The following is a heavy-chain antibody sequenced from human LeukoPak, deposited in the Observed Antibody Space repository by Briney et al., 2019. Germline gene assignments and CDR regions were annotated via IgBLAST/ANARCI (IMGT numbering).Heavy chain of an antibody. CDR1: GFTFSSHT. J-gene: IGHJ4*02. CDR2: ISSSSDYI. CDR3: AREDASGLDY. D-gene: IGHD5-12*01. Sequence: GGSLRLSCAASGFTFSSHTINWVRQAPGKGLEWVSSISSSSDYIHYADSVKGRFTISRDNAKNSLYLQMNSLRAEDTAVYYCAREDASGLDYWGQGTLVIVSS. V-gene: IGHV3-21*01.